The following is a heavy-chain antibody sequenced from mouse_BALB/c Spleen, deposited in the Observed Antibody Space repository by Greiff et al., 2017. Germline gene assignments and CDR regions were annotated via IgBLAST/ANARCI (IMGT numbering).Heavy chain of an antibody. J-gene: IGHJ2*01. D-gene: IGHD4-1*01. CDR3: TAWLTGSDY. CDR2: IDPENGDT. Sequence: VQLKESGAELVRSGASVKLSCTASGFNIKDYYMHWVKQRPEQGLEWIGWIDPENGDTEYAPKFQGKATMTADTSSNTAYLQLSSLTSEDTAVYYCTAWLTGSDYWGQGTTLTVSS. CDR1: GFNIKDYY. V-gene: IGHV14-4*02.